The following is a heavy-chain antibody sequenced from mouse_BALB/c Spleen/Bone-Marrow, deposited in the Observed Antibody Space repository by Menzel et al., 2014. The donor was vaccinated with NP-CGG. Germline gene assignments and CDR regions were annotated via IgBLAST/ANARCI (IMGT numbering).Heavy chain of an antibody. J-gene: IGHJ1*01. CDR2: INPSNGGT. CDR1: GYTFTSYY. V-gene: IGHV1S81*02. CDR3: TRSNYGYWFIDV. D-gene: IGHD1-1*01. Sequence: QVQLQQSGAELVKPGASVKLSCKASGYTFTSYYMYWVKQRPGQGLEWIGEINPSNGGTNFNEKFKSKATLTVDKSSNKAYVKLSRLASRDYAVIHCTRSNYGYWFIDVWGAGTPVTVSS.